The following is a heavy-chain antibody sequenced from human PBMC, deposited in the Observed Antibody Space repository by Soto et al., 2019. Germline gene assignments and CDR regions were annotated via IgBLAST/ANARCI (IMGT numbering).Heavy chain of an antibody. D-gene: IGHD2-2*01. CDR2: ISSTSIYI. CDR1: GFTFSGYS. J-gene: IGHJ6*02. CDR3: ASLYCSSSSCNYNYYGMDV. Sequence: VQLVESGGGLVKPGESLRLSCAGSGFTFSGYSMNWVRQAPGKGLEWVSYISSTSIYIYYADSVKGRFTISRDNAKNSFHLQMNSLRGEDTAVYYCASLYCSSSSCNYNYYGMDVWGQGTTVTVSS. V-gene: IGHV3-21*02.